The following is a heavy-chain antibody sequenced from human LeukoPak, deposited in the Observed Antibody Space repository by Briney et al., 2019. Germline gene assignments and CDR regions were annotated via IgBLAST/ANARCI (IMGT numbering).Heavy chain of an antibody. CDR2: IYYSGST. CDR1: GGSISSYY. CDR3: ARGFGLGSSGYYPSDY. Sequence: TSETLSLTCTVSGGSISSYYWGWIRQPPGKGLEFIGSIYYSGSTYYNPSLKSRVTISVDTSKNQFSLKLSSVTAADTAVYYCARGFGLGSSGYYPSDYWGQGTLVTVSS. V-gene: IGHV4-39*07. J-gene: IGHJ4*02. D-gene: IGHD3-22*01.